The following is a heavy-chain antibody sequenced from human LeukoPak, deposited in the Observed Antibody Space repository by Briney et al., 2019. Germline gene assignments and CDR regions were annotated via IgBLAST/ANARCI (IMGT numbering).Heavy chain of an antibody. D-gene: IGHD3-10*01. CDR2: VNLQGST. Sequence: SGTLSLTCDVSGGSITQTNYWTWVRQPPGKGLEWIGEVNLQGSTNYNPSLMRRVAISVDTSANHVSLQLTSVTAADTAVYYCARGRDGGSYYKAMPLDYWGQGTLVTVSS. J-gene: IGHJ4*02. V-gene: IGHV4-4*02. CDR1: GGSITQTNY. CDR3: ARGRDGGSYYKAMPLDY.